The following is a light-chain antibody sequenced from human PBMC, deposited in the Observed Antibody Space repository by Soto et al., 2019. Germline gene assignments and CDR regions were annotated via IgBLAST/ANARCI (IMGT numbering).Light chain of an antibody. Sequence: QSVLTQPASVSGSPGQSITISCTGTTSDVGGENYVSGYQQHPGRAPKLMIYDVSNRPSGVSNRFSRSKSGNAASLTISGLQAADEADYYGSSFTSSITYVFGPGTKVTVL. CDR3: SSFTSSITYV. CDR1: TSDVGGENY. J-gene: IGLJ1*01. V-gene: IGLV2-14*03. CDR2: DVS.